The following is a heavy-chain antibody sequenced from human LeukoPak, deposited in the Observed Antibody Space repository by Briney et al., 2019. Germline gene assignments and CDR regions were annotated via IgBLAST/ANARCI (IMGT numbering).Heavy chain of an antibody. V-gene: IGHV5-51*01. J-gene: IGHJ4*02. Sequence: GESLKISCKASGYSFTSYWIGWVRQMPGKGLEWMGIIYPGDSDTRYSPSFQGQVTITADKSITTAYLQWSSLKASDTAMYYCARRDVAAADYWGQGTLVTVSS. CDR1: GYSFTSYW. D-gene: IGHD2-21*01. CDR3: ARRDVAAADY. CDR2: IYPGDSDT.